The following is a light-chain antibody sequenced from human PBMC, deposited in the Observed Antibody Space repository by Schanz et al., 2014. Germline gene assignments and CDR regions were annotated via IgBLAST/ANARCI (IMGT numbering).Light chain of an antibody. Sequence: QSVLTQPPSVSGAPGQRVTISCAGSRSNIGADYDVHWYQQFPGTAPKLLIYGNNNRPSGVPDRFSGSKSGTSASLAITGLQAEDEADYHCQCYDISLRGYVFGAGTKLTVL. CDR3: QCYDISLRGYV. CDR2: GNN. CDR1: RSNIGADYD. J-gene: IGLJ1*01. V-gene: IGLV1-40*01.